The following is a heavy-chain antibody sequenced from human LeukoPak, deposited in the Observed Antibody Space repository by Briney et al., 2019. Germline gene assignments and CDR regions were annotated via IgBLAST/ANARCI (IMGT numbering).Heavy chain of an antibody. CDR3: ARGWLAETTVVTPYNY. J-gene: IGHJ4*02. D-gene: IGHD4-23*01. Sequence: GASVKVSCKASGYTFTSYGINWVRQAPGQGLEWMGGIIPIFGKANYAQKFQGRVTITADESTRTAYMELSSLRSEDTAVYYCARGWLAETTVVTPYNYWGRGTLVSVSS. CDR1: GYTFTSYG. CDR2: IIPIFGKA. V-gene: IGHV1-69*13.